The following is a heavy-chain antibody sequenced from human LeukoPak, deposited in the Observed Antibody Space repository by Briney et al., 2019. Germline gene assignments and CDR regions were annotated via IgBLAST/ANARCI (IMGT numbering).Heavy chain of an antibody. CDR3: AKYSSSWFDY. CDR2: ISYDGSNK. J-gene: IGHJ4*02. V-gene: IGHV3-30*18. D-gene: IGHD6-13*01. Sequence: GGSLRLSCAASGFTFSSYGMHWVRQAPGKGLEGVAVISYDGSNKYYADSVKGRFTISRDNSKNTLYLQMNSLRAEDTAVYYCAKYSSSWFDYWGQGTLVTVSS. CDR1: GFTFSSYG.